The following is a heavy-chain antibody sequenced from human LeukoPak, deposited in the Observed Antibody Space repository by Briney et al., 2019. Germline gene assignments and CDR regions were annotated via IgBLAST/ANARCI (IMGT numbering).Heavy chain of an antibody. CDR2: IISSSSII. Sequence: GGSLRLSCAASGFTFSDYYMSWIRQAPGKGLEWVSYIISSSSIISYADSVKGRFTISRDNAKNSLFLQMNGLRAEDTAVYYCASTKCSGTNCYSDYWGQGTLVTVSS. CDR1: GFTFSDYY. D-gene: IGHD2-15*01. CDR3: ASTKCSGTNCYSDY. V-gene: IGHV3-11*04. J-gene: IGHJ4*02.